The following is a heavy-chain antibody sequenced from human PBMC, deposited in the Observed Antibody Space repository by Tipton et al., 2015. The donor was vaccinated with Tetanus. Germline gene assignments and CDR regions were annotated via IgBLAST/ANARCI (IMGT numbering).Heavy chain of an antibody. CDR2: THHSGNT. CDR1: GDSITSTKYS. J-gene: IGHJ3*02. CDR3: ARWGDASGSTNLYAFDI. V-gene: IGHV4-61*01. Sequence: TLSLTCTVSGDSITSTKYSWNWIRQPPGKGLEWIGYTHHSGNTNYNPSLSGRVTTSVDTSKNQFSLKMSSVTAADTAVYYCARWGDASGSTNLYAFDIWGQGTMVSVSS. D-gene: IGHD3-10*01.